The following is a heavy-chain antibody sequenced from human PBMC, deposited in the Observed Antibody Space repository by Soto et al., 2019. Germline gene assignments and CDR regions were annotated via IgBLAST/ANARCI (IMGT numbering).Heavy chain of an antibody. D-gene: IGHD3-3*01. CDR1: GFTFSSYW. CDR3: ARDFLEKVLTYYDFWSGNFDY. V-gene: IGHV3-7*03. CDR2: IKQDGSEK. J-gene: IGHJ4*02. Sequence: GGSLRLSCAASGFTFSSYWMSWVRQAPGKGLEWVANIKQDGSEKYYVDSVKGRFTISRDNAKNSLYLQMNSLRAEDTAVYYCARDFLEKVLTYYDFWSGNFDYWGQGTLVTVSS.